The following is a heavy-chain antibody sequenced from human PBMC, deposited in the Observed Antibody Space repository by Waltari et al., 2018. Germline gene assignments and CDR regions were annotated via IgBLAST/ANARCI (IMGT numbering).Heavy chain of an antibody. CDR2: INPNSGGT. J-gene: IGHJ6*02. D-gene: IGHD3-3*01. CDR3: ARDFWSGYWYYYYGMDV. Sequence: QVQLVQSGAEVKKPGASVKVSCKASGYTFTGYCMHWVPTAPGQGLEWMGWINPNSGGTNYAQKFQGRVTMTRDTSISTAYMELSRLRSDDTAVYYCARDFWSGYWYYYYGMDVWGQGTTVTVSS. CDR1: GYTFTGYC. V-gene: IGHV1-2*02.